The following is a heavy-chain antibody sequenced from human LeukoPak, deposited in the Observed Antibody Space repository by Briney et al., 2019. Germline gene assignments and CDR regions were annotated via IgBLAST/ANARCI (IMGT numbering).Heavy chain of an antibody. Sequence: HPGGSLRLSCAASGFTFSSYGMHWVRQAPGKGLEWVAVIWYDGSNKYYADSVKGRFTISRDNSKNTLYLQMNSLRAEDTAVYYCARDIDSTGSYWYFDYWGQGTLVTVSS. D-gene: IGHD3-22*01. J-gene: IGHJ4*02. CDR1: GFTFSSYG. V-gene: IGHV3-33*01. CDR3: ARDIDSTGSYWYFDY. CDR2: IWYDGSNK.